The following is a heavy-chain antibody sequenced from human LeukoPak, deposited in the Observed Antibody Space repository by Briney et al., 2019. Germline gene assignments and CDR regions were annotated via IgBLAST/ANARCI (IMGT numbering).Heavy chain of an antibody. D-gene: IGHD3-16*01. J-gene: IGHJ4*02. CDR1: GGTFSSYA. CDR3: ARGDTLGRIDY. V-gene: IGHV1-69*13. Sequence: GASVKVSCKASGGTFSSYAISWVRQAPGQGLEWMGGIIPIFGTANYAQKFQGRVTITADESTSTAYMELSSLRSKDTAVYYCARGDTLGRIDYWGQGTLVTVSS. CDR2: IIPIFGTA.